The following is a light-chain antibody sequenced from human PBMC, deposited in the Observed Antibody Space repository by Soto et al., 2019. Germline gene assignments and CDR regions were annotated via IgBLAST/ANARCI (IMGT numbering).Light chain of an antibody. V-gene: IGLV1-51*01. CDR1: SANIGRNY. CDR2: DSD. CDR3: GAWDGSLSVVL. Sequence: QSVLTQPPSVSAAPGQKVTISCSGSSANIGRNYVSWYQHIPGTAPKLVIYDSDKRPSEIPDRFSASKSGTSATLDITGLQTGDEADYYCGAWDGSLSVVLFGGGTKLTVL. J-gene: IGLJ2*01.